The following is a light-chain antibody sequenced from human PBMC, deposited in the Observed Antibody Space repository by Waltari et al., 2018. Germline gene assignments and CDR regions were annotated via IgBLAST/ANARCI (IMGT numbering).Light chain of an antibody. V-gene: IGKV2-28*01. CDR2: SGS. CDR3: MQGLQTPVT. Sequence: EIVMTQSPVSLSVPPGEPASISCRSSQRLLHRNGNNFLDWYLQKPGHSQQLLIYSGSNRASGVTDRLRGSGSGTDVTLKISRVEAEDVGVYYCMQGLQTPVTFGPGTKVDIK. CDR1: QRLLHRNGNNF. J-gene: IGKJ3*01.